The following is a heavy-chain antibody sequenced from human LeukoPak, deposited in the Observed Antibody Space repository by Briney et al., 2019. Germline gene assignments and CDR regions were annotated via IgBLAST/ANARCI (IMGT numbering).Heavy chain of an antibody. Sequence: GGSLRLSCAASGFTFSSYAMSWVRQAPGKGLEWVSAISGSGGSTYYADSVEGRFTISRDNSKNTLYLQMNSLRAEDTAVYYCAKVGAGSYWNWFDPWGQGTLVTVSS. CDR2: ISGSGGST. J-gene: IGHJ5*02. V-gene: IGHV3-23*01. CDR1: GFTFSSYA. D-gene: IGHD3-10*01. CDR3: AKVGAGSYWNWFDP.